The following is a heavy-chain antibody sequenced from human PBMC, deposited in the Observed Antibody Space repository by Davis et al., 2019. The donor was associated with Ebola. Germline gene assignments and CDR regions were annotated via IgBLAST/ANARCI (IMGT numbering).Heavy chain of an antibody. CDR1: GYSFTSYW. Sequence: GESPKIPCKGSGYSFTSYWIGWVRQMPGKGLEWMGIIYPGDSDTRYSPSFQGQVTISADKSISTAYLQWSSLKASDTAMYYCARHLGYCSSTSCYCDYWGQGTLVTVSS. V-gene: IGHV5-51*01. CDR3: ARHLGYCSSTSCYCDY. D-gene: IGHD2-2*01. CDR2: IYPGDSDT. J-gene: IGHJ4*02.